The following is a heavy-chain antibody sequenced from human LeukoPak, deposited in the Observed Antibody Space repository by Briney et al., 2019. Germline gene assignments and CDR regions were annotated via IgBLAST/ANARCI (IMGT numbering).Heavy chain of an antibody. CDR1: GFTFDDYA. V-gene: IGHV3-9*01. D-gene: IGHD6-13*01. CDR2: ISWNSGSI. J-gene: IGHJ4*02. Sequence: GRSLRLSCAASGFTFDDYAMHWVRQAPGKGLEWVSGISWNSGSIGYADSMKGRFTISRDNAKNSLYLQMNSLRAEDTALYYCAKDIGSSSLDYWGQGTLVTVSS. CDR3: AKDIGSSSLDY.